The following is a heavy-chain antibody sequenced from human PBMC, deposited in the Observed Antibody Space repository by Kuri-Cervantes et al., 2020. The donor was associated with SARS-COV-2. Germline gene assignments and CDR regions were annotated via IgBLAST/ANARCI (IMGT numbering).Heavy chain of an antibody. CDR3: AREDFVTIFGAS. CDR2: FDPEEGET. V-gene: IGHV1-24*01. CDR1: GYTLTELS. Sequence: ASVKVSCKVSGYTLTELSMHWVRQAPGKGLEWMGGFDPEEGETIYAQKFQGRVTMTEDTSTDTAYMELSSLRSEDTAVHYCAREDFVTIFGASWGQGTLVTVSS. J-gene: IGHJ5*02. D-gene: IGHD3-3*01.